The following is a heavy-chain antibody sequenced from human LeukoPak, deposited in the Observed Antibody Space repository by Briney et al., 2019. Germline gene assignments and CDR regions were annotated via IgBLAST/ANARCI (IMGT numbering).Heavy chain of an antibody. D-gene: IGHD4-17*01. J-gene: IGHJ3*01. V-gene: IGHV3-23*01. CDR1: GFIFSDAW. CDR2: IRAGGDTT. Sequence: GGSLRLSCAASGFIFSDAWMTWVRQAPGKELEWVSAIRAGGDTTVYADAVRGRFAISRDNSNNALYLQMNELRADDTAVYYCARDPNGDYIGAFDFWGQGTMVTVSS. CDR3: ARDPNGDYIGAFDF.